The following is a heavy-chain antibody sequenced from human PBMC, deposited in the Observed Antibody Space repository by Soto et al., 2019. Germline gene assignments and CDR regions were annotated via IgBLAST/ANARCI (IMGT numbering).Heavy chain of an antibody. D-gene: IGHD6-19*01. CDR3: AKEIIAVSGPWDFAN. V-gene: IGHV3-30*18. CDR1: GFTFSTYG. J-gene: IGHJ4*02. CDR2: ISYDGIHK. Sequence: QVQLVESGGGVVQPGRSLRLSCAASGFTFSTYGMSWVRQAPGKGLEWVAIISYDGIHKYYADSVKGRFTISRDNSRNTLYLQMNSLRAEDTAVYYCAKEIIAVSGPWDFANWGQGTLVTVSS.